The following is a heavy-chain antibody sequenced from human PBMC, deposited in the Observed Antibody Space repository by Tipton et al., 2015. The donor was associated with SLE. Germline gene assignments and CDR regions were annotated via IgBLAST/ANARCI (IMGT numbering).Heavy chain of an antibody. V-gene: IGHV4-34*01. CDR3: ARGASAAALGAFDI. CDR2: INHSGST. D-gene: IGHD6-13*01. J-gene: IGHJ3*02. CDR1: GGSFSGYY. Sequence: GLVKPSETLSLTCAVYGGSFSGYYWSWIRQPPGKGLEWIGEINHSGSTNYNPSLKSRVTISVDKSKNQFSLKLSSVTAADTAVYYCARGASAAALGAFDIWGQGTMVTVSS.